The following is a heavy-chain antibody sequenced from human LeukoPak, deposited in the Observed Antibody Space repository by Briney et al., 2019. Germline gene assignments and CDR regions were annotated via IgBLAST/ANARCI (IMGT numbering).Heavy chain of an antibody. CDR2: FNPEDDET. V-gene: IGHV1-24*01. J-gene: IGHJ6*02. Sequence: GASVKVSCKVSGYTLTELSMHWVRQAPGKGLEWMGSFNPEDDETIYAQKFQGRVTMTEDTSTDTAYMELSSLRSEDTAMYYCATESRSYYYGLDVWGQGTTATVSS. CDR3: ATESRSYYYGLDV. CDR1: GYTLTELS.